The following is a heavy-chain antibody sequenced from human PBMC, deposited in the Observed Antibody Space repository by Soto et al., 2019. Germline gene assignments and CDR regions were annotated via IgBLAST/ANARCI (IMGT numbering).Heavy chain of an antibody. CDR2: IYYSGST. CDR1: GGSISSGDYY. CDR3: ARVGAAAGTGWNYGMDV. D-gene: IGHD6-13*01. Sequence: SETLSLTCTVSGGSISSGDYYWSWIRQPPGKGLEWIGYIYYSGSTYYNPSLKSRVTISVDTSKNQFSLKLSSVTAADTAVYYCARVGAAAGTGWNYGMDVWGQGTTVTVSS. J-gene: IGHJ6*02. V-gene: IGHV4-30-4*01.